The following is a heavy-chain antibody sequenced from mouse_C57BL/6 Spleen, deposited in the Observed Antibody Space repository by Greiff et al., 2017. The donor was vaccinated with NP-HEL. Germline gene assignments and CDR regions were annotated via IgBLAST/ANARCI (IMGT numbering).Heavy chain of an antibody. CDR1: GFNIKNTY. V-gene: IGHV14-3*01. CDR2: IDPANGNT. J-gene: IGHJ4*01. Sequence: EVQLQQSVAELVRPGASVKLSCTASGFNIKNTYMHWVKQRPEQGLEWIGRIDPANGNTKYAPKFQGKATITADTSSNTAYLQLSSLTSEDTAIYYCARNYITTVVATDYYAMDYWGQGTSDTVSS. CDR3: ARNYITTVVATDYYAMDY. D-gene: IGHD1-1*01.